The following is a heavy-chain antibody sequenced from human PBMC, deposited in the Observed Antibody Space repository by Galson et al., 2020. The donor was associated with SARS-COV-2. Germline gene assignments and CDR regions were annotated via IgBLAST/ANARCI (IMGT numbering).Heavy chain of an antibody. D-gene: IGHD3-10*01. V-gene: IGHV3-30*18. CDR1: GFSFNNFG. Sequence: GGSLRLSCAASGFSFNNFGMHWVRQSPGKGLEWVAVISYDGSQKLYPDSVKGRFTISKDNSKNTVYLQMNSLRPEDTAVYYCAKDTQIFWFRESLHRWFDPWGKGTLVTVSS. CDR2: ISYDGSQK. CDR3: AKDTQIFWFRESLHRWFDP. J-gene: IGHJ5*02.